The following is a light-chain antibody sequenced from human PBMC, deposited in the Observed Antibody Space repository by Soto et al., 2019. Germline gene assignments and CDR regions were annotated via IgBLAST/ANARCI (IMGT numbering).Light chain of an antibody. CDR3: QQRSKWVT. Sequence: DIQMTQSPSTLSASVGDRVTMTCRASQSISSWLAWYQQKPGKAPKLLIYDASSLESGVPSRFSGSGSGTDFTLTISSLEPEDFAVYYCQQRSKWVTFGRGTKVDI. V-gene: IGKV1-5*01. J-gene: IGKJ4*01. CDR2: DAS. CDR1: QSISSW.